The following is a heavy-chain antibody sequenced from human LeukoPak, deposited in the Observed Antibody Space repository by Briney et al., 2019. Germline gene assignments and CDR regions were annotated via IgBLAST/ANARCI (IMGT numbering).Heavy chain of an antibody. CDR2: INHSGST. J-gene: IGHJ4*02. CDR3: ARTYYYGSGSYYNPRGYFDY. Sequence: PSETLSLTCAVYGGSFSGYYWSWIRQPPGEGVVWIGEINHSGSTNYNPSLKSRVTISVDTSKNQFSLKLSSVTAADTAVYYCARTYYYGSGSYYNPRGYFDYWGQGTLVTVSS. D-gene: IGHD3-10*01. CDR1: GGSFSGYY. V-gene: IGHV4-34*01.